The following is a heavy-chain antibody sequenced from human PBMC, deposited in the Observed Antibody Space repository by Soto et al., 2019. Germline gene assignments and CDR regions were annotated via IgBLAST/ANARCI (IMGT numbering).Heavy chain of an antibody. CDR1: GFTLSSYA. CDR2: ISYDGSNK. CDR3: ARGQLEGGYYYYYGMDV. V-gene: IGHV3-30-3*01. D-gene: IGHD1-1*01. Sequence: QVQLVESGGGVVQPGRSLRLSCAASGFTLSSYAMHWVRQAPGKGLEWVAVISYDGSNKYYADSVKGRFTISRDNSKNTLYLQMNSLRAEDTAVYYCARGQLEGGYYYYYGMDVWGQGTTVTVSS. J-gene: IGHJ6*02.